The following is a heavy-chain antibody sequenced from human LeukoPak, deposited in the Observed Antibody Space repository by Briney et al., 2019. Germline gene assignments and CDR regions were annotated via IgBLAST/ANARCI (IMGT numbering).Heavy chain of an antibody. Sequence: PSQTLSLTCTVPGGSISSGSHYWSWIRQPAGKGLEWIGRIYSSGNTNYNPSLKSRVTISLDTSKNQFSLNLNSVTAADTAVYYCAGEVGGSWFDPWGLGTLVTVSS. J-gene: IGHJ5*02. CDR2: IYSSGNT. CDR3: AGEVGGSWFDP. CDR1: GGSISSGSHY. V-gene: IGHV4-61*02. D-gene: IGHD1-26*01.